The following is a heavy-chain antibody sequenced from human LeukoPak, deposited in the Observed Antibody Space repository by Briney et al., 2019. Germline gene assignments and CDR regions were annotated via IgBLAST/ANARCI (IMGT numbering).Heavy chain of an antibody. CDR3: ARGGAARPDY. D-gene: IGHD3-16*01. V-gene: IGHV3-48*01. Sequence: GGSLRLSCAVSGFTFSYYGMNWVRQAPGKGLEWVSFISSNSRTVEYADSVKGRFTISRDNAKNSLYLQMNTLRAEDTAVYYCARGGAARPDYWGRGTLVSVSS. CDR2: ISSNSRTV. CDR1: GFTFSYYG. J-gene: IGHJ4*02.